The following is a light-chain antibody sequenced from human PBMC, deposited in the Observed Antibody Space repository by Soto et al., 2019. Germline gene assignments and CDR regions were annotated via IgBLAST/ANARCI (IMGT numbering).Light chain of an antibody. CDR2: DVT. CDR1: SSDVGRYDY. Sequence: QSVLTQPPSVSAAPGQKVTISCSGSSSDVGRYDYVSWYQQHPGKAPKLIVYDVTERPSGVPDRFSGSKSGNTASLTISGLQAEDEADYSCCSFAGSYSYVFGTGTKVTVL. J-gene: IGLJ1*01. V-gene: IGLV2-11*01. CDR3: CSFAGSYSYV.